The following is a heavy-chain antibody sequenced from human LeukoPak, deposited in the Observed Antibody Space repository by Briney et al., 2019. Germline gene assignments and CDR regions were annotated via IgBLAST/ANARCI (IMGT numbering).Heavy chain of an antibody. CDR3: ARPRDWYFDL. CDR1: GGSISSYY. Sequence: SETLSLTCTVSGGSISSYYWSWIRQPPGKGLERIGYIYYSGSTNYNPSLKSRVTISVDTSKNQFSLKLSSVTAADTAVYYCARPRDWYFDLWGRGTLVTVSS. J-gene: IGHJ2*01. V-gene: IGHV4-59*08. CDR2: IYYSGST.